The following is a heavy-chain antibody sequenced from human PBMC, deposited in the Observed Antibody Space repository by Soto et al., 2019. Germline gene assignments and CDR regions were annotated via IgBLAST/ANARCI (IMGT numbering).Heavy chain of an antibody. CDR3: ARTVLDGYSSGWVGLPPEG. D-gene: IGHD6-19*01. J-gene: IGHJ4*02. V-gene: IGHV1-69*01. Sequence: QVQLVQSGAEVKKPGSSVKVSCKASGGTFSSYAISWVRQAPGQGLEWMGGIIPIFGTANYAQKFQGRVTITADESTSTAYMELRSLRSEDTAVYYCARTVLDGYSSGWVGLPPEGWGQGTLVTVSS. CDR1: GGTFSSYA. CDR2: IIPIFGTA.